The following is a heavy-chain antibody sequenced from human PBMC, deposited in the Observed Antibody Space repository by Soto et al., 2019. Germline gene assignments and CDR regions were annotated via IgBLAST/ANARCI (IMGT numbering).Heavy chain of an antibody. Sequence: EVQLVESGGGLVQTGRSLRLSCAASGFTFENYAMNWVRQGPGKGLEWVASVSWDGAYIGYADSVKGRFTISRDDAKNSLYLEMNSLRPEDTALYYCAKTRTIFGVGRPDYDMDVWGQGSTVIVSS. CDR1: GFTFENYA. J-gene: IGHJ6*02. CDR3: AKTRTIFGVGRPDYDMDV. D-gene: IGHD3-3*01. CDR2: VSWDGAYI. V-gene: IGHV3-9*01.